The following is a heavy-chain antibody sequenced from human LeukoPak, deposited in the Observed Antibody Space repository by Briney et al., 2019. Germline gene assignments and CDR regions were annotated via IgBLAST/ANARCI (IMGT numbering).Heavy chain of an antibody. Sequence: GGSLRLSCTASGFIFSDYYMSWIRQAPGKGLEWVSYITASSGFTNYADSVKGRFTISRDNVKNSLFLQMNSLRVEDTAVYFCARCGYYYDSSDSLNWFDSWGQGTLVTVSS. CDR2: ITASSGFT. V-gene: IGHV3-11*06. CDR3: ARCGYYYDSSDSLNWFDS. J-gene: IGHJ5*01. CDR1: GFIFSDYY. D-gene: IGHD3-22*01.